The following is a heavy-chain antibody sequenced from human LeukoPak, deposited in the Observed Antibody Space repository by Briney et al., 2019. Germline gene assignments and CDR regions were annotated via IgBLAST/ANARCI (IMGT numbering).Heavy chain of an antibody. CDR2: ISYDGSNK. Sequence: PGRSLRLSCAASGFTFSSYAMHWVRQAPGKGLEWVAVISYDGSNKYYADSVKGRFTIPRDNPKNTLYLQMNSLRAEDTAVYYCARETRFLESNWFDPWGQGTLVTVSS. V-gene: IGHV3-30-3*01. CDR3: ARETRFLESNWFDP. D-gene: IGHD3-3*01. J-gene: IGHJ5*02. CDR1: GFTFSSYA.